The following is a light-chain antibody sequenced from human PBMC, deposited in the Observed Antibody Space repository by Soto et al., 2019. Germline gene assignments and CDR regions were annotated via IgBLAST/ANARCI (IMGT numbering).Light chain of an antibody. CDR1: SGSIASNY. Sequence: NFMLTQPNSVSESPGKTVTISCTRSSGSIASNYVQWYQQHPGSAPTPVIYEDNERPSGVPDRFSGSIDSSSNSASLTISGLKTDDEADYYCQSYQSGNVVFGGGTKVTVL. J-gene: IGLJ2*01. CDR2: EDN. V-gene: IGLV6-57*04. CDR3: QSYQSGNVV.